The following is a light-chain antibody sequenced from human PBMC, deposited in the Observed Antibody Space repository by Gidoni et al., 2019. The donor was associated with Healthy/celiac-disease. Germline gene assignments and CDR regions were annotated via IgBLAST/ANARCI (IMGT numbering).Light chain of an antibody. J-gene: IGKJ2*01. V-gene: IGKV3-11*01. CDR2: DTS. CDR3: QQRSNWPPYT. Sequence: EIVLTQSPATLSLSPGERATLSGRPSQSVSNYLAWYQQKPGQAPRLLIYDTSNRATGIPARFSGSGSGTDFTLTISSLEPEDFAVYYCQQRSNWPPYTFGQGTKLEIK. CDR1: QSVSNY.